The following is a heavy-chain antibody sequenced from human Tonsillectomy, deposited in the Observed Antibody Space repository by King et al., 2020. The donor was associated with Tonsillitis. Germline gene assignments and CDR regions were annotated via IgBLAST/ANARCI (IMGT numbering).Heavy chain of an antibody. J-gene: IGHJ3*01. Sequence: VQLVESGGGVVQPGGSLRLPCAASGFTFSSYGMHWVRQAPGKGLEWVAFTRYDGSNKYYAESVKGRFTISRDNSKNTLYLQMNSLRAEDTAVYYCVKDSTYYYDRSGYYPWGQGTMVTVSS. D-gene: IGHD3-22*01. CDR3: VKDSTYYYDRSGYYP. CDR2: TRYDGSNK. V-gene: IGHV3-30*02. CDR1: GFTFSSYG.